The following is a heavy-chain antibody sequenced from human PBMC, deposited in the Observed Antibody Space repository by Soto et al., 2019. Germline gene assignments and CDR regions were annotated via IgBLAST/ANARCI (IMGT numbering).Heavy chain of an antibody. D-gene: IGHD3-10*01. CDR2: IYHSGST. J-gene: IGHJ5*02. CDR1: GGSISSSNW. V-gene: IGHV4-4*02. CDR3: ARAYLVRGVMRWFDP. Sequence: QVQLQESGPGLVKPSGTLSLTCAVSGGSISSSNWWSWVRQPPGKGLEWIGEIYHSGSTNYNPSRNSRATISVDKSKNQFSLKLSSVTAADTAVYYCARAYLVRGVMRWFDPWGQGTLVTVSS.